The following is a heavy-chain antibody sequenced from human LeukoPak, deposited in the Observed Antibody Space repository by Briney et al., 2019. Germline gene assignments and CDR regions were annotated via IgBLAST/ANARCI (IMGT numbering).Heavy chain of an antibody. Sequence: GGSLRLSCAASGFTFRNYWMNWVRQAPGKGLECLANIKEDGSETYYADSVVGRFTISRDNAKNSLYLQMNSLRAENTAVYYCARETPRRGETRDGYRWGQGTLVTVSS. V-gene: IGHV3-7*01. CDR2: IKEDGSET. D-gene: IGHD5-24*01. CDR1: GFTFRNYW. J-gene: IGHJ4*02. CDR3: ARETPRRGETRDGYR.